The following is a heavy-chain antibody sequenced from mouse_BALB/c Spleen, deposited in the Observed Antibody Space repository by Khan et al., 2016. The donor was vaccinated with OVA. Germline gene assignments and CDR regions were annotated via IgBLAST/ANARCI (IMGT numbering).Heavy chain of an antibody. D-gene: IGHD2-14*01. CDR1: GYTFTNYG. CDR3: ARREYYRSFAY. J-gene: IGHJ3*01. Sequence: QVQLKQSGPELKKPGETVKISCKASGYTFTNYGMDWVKQTPGKGLKWMGWINTYTGEPTYPDDFKGRFAFSLETSASTAYLQINNLKNEDTATYFYARREYYRSFAYWGQGTLVTVSA. CDR2: INTYTGEP. V-gene: IGHV9-3-1*01.